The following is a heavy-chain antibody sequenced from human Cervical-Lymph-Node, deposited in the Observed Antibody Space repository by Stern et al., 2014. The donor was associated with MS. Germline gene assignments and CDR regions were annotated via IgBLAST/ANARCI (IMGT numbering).Heavy chain of an antibody. J-gene: IGHJ4*02. V-gene: IGHV1-46*03. Sequence: QVQLVQSGAEVKRPGASVKVSCKASGYTFTNNYIYWVRQAPAQGLEWMGLINPSGDGTVYAQNFRGRVTLTRDTSTNTVYMDLSSLKSEDTAVYYCASDLPSGYGSSDYWGQGTLVTISS. CDR3: ASDLPSGYGSSDY. CDR2: INPSGDGT. CDR1: GYTFTNNY. D-gene: IGHD5-12*01.